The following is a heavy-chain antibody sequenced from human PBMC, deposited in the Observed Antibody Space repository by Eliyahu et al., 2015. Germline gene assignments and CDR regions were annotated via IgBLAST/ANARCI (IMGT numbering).Heavy chain of an antibody. D-gene: IGHD2-15*01. CDR2: VYHTGGT. V-gene: IGHV4-30-2*01. CDR1: XASIRTGGLS. CDR3: VRASRASAAFFFDS. Sequence: QLQLRESVSGLVKPSQTLSLTCXVXXASIRTGGLSGNWTRQPPGKXLEWLXYVYHTGGTYYSESLKSRVTISIDKSKNQFSLELNSVTAADTAVYYCVRASRASAAFFFDSWGQGTPVTVSS. J-gene: IGHJ4*02.